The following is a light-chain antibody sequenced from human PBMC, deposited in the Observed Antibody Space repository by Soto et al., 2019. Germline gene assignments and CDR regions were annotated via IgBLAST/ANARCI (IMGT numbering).Light chain of an antibody. CDR2: SNN. V-gene: IGLV1-40*01. Sequence: QSVLTQPPSVSGAPGQGGTISCTGTYXXXXIGYDVHWYQQFPGTAPKLLIYSNNKRPSGVPDRFSGSKSGTSASLAITGLQAEDEADYYCQSYDKSLSALGFVFGTGTKVTVL. CDR3: QSYDKSLSALGFV. CDR1: YXXXXIGYD. J-gene: IGLJ1*01.